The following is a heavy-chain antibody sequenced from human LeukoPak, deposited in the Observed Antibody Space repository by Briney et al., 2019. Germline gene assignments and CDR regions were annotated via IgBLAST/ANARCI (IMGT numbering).Heavy chain of an antibody. CDR1: GGTFSSYA. J-gene: IGHJ5*02. V-gene: IGHV1-69*04. D-gene: IGHD2-2*01. CDR3: ARDKGYCSSTSCSFDP. CDR2: IIPILGIA. Sequence: AASVKVSCKASGGTFSSYAISWVRQAPGQGLEWMGRIIPILGIANYAQKFQGRVTITADKSTSTAYMELSSLRSEDTAVYYCARDKGYCSSTSCSFDPWGQGILVTVSS.